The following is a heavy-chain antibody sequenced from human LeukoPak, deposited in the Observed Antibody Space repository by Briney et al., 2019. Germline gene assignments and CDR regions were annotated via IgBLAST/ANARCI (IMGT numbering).Heavy chain of an antibody. J-gene: IGHJ5*02. CDR3: VRSKSGTYGWFDP. V-gene: IGHV4-59*07. D-gene: IGHD4-17*01. Sequence: PSDTLALTCTVSGGSITSYYWSWFRQPRGKGLGWIGYIYYSGTTNYTHSLKGRVTMSVDTSKNKFSLKVNSVTAADTAVYYCVRSKSGTYGWFDPWGQGALVTVSS. CDR1: GGSITSYY. CDR2: IYYSGTT.